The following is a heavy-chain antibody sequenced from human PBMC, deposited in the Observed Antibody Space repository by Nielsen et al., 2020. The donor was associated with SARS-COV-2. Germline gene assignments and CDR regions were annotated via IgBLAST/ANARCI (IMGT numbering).Heavy chain of an antibody. CDR1: GFTFSSYW. CDR2: INSDGSST. Sequence: GESLKISCAASGFTFSSYWMHWVRQAPGKGLVWVSRINSDGSSTSYADSVKGRFTISRDNAKNTLYLQMNSLRAEDTAVYYCARGIQLCQDWGQGTLVTASS. CDR3: ARGIQLCQD. D-gene: IGHD5-18*01. V-gene: IGHV3-74*01. J-gene: IGHJ4*02.